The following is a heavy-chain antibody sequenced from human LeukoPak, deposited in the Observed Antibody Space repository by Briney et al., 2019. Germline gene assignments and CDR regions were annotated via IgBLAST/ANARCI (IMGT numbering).Heavy chain of an antibody. J-gene: IGHJ6*03. CDR2: ISGSGGST. CDR3: AKDNSGWALYYYYYMDV. V-gene: IGHV3-23*01. CDR1: GFTFSSYG. Sequence: GGSLRLSCAASGFTFSSYGMSWVRQAPGKGLEWVSAISGSGGSTYYADSVKGRFTISRDNSKNTLYLQMNSLRAEDTAVYYCAKDNSGWALYYYYYMDVWGKGTTVTISS. D-gene: IGHD4-23*01.